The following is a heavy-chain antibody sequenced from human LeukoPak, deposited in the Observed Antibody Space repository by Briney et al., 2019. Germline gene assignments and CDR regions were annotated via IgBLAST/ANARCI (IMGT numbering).Heavy chain of an antibody. CDR2: IKFDGSFT. Sequence: GGSLRLSCAASGFSFSNYWMHWVRQAPGKGLVWVSRIKFDGSFTNYLDSVKGRFTISRDNAKNSLYLQMNSLRAEDTAIYYCATYSRLNAREFQCWGQGTVVTVSS. V-gene: IGHV3-74*01. D-gene: IGHD3-10*02. CDR1: GFSFSNYW. J-gene: IGHJ1*01. CDR3: ATYSRLNAREFQC.